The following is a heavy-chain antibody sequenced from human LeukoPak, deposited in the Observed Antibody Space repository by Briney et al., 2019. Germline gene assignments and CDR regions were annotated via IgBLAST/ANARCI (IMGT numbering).Heavy chain of an antibody. CDR3: AREVIVATLYEANDAFDI. CDR1: GYTFTVYY. Sequence: ASVKVSCKASGYTFTVYYMYWVRQAPGQGLEWMGWINPNSGGTNYAQTFQGRVTMTRDTSISTAYMELSRLRSDDTAVYYCAREVIVATLYEANDAFDIWGQGTMVTVSS. CDR2: INPNSGGT. J-gene: IGHJ3*02. D-gene: IGHD5-12*01. V-gene: IGHV1-2*02.